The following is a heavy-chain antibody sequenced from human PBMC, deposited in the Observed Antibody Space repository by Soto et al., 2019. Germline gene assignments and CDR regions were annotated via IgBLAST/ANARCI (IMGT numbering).Heavy chain of an antibody. D-gene: IGHD1-26*01. J-gene: IGHJ4*02. CDR3: AKSRLGAPKNPLDY. CDR2: ISYDGTIK. Sequence: QALLVESGGGVVLPGRSLTLSCAASGFIFSNYGMHWVRQAPGKGLDWVAVISYDGTIKYFGDSVRGRFSISRDNSKKKLYLQMNSLRPEDTAVYYCAKSRLGAPKNPLDYWGQGTLVTVSS. V-gene: IGHV3-30*18. CDR1: GFIFSNYG.